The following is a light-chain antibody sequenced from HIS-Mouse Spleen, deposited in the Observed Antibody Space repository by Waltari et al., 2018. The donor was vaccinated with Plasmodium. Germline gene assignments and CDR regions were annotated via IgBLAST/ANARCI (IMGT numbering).Light chain of an antibody. CDR1: QSISSY. J-gene: IGKJ1*01. Sequence: DIQMTQSPSSLSASVGDRVTITCRASQSISSYLNWYPQKPGKVPKLLIDAASSLQSGVPSRFSGIGSGTDFTLTISSLQPEDCATYYCQQSYSTPWTFGQGTKVEIK. V-gene: IGKV1-39*01. CDR2: AAS. CDR3: QQSYSTPWT.